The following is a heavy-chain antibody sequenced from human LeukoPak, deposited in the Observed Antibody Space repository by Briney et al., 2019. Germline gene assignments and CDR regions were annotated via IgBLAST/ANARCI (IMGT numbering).Heavy chain of an antibody. CDR3: ARDPVLYLVAGEYFQH. V-gene: IGHV1-18*01. CDR1: GYTFTSYG. CDR2: ISAYNGNT. Sequence: VASVKVSCKASGYTFTSYGISWVRQAPGQGLEWMGWISAYNGNTNYAQKLQGRVTMTTDTSTSTAYMELRSLRSDDTAVYYCARDPVLYLVAGEYFQHWGQGTLVTVSS. D-gene: IGHD6-19*01. J-gene: IGHJ1*01.